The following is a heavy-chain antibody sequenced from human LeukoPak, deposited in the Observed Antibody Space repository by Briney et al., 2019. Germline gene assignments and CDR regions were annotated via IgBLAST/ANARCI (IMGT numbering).Heavy chain of an antibody. V-gene: IGHV1-2*02. CDR3: ARPQDYYYDSSGYYFSAGLDY. CDR2: INPNSGGT. D-gene: IGHD3-22*01. CDR1: GYTFTGYY. J-gene: IGHJ4*02. Sequence: GASVKVSCKASGYTFTGYYMHWVRQAPGQGLEWMGWINPNSGGTNYAQKFQGRVTMTRDTSISTAYMELSRLRSDDTAVYYCARPQDYYYDSSGYYFSAGLDYWGQGTLVTVSS.